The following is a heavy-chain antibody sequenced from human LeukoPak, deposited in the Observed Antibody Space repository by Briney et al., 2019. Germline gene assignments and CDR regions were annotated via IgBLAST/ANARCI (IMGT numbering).Heavy chain of an antibody. CDR3: ARVVDTPMVLYGAFDI. CDR1: GFTFSSYA. D-gene: IGHD5-18*01. J-gene: IGHJ3*02. V-gene: IGHV3-30*04. CDR2: ISYDGSDK. Sequence: GGSLRLSCAASGFTFSSYAMYWVRQAPGKGLEWVAVISYDGSDKFYADSVKGRFTISRDSSKNTLYLQMNSLRAEDTAVYYCARVVDTPMVLYGAFDIWGQGTMVTVSS.